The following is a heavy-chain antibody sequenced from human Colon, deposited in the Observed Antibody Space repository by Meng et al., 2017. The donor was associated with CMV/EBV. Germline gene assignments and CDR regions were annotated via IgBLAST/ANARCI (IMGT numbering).Heavy chain of an antibody. CDR1: GFTFSSYG. J-gene: IGHJ4*02. Sequence: GESLKISCAASGFTFSSYGMNWVRQAPGRGLEWVASFVTTGSAAYYADLVKGRFTIFRDNAKNSLYLQMSSLSAEDTAVYYCVTDNARVQGNIPVHVVPQGFDYWGQGTVVTVSS. D-gene: IGHD2-8*02. CDR3: VTDNARVQGNIPVHVVPQGFDY. CDR2: FVTTGSAA. V-gene: IGHV3-21*04.